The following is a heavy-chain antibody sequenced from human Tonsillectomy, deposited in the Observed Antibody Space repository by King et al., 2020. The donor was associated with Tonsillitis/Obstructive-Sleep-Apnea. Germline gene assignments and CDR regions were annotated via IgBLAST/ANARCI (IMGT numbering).Heavy chain of an antibody. J-gene: IGHJ3*02. CDR3: ARDSDDAFHI. CDR2: ISTSGSYI. V-gene: IGHV3-21*01. CDR1: GFTFSSYS. Sequence: VQLVESGGGLVKPGGSLRLSCAASGFTFSSYSMNWVRKAPGKGLEWVSSISTSGSYIYYADSVKGRFTISRDNAKNSLYLQMNSLRAEDTAVYYCARDSDDAFHIWGLGTMVTVSS.